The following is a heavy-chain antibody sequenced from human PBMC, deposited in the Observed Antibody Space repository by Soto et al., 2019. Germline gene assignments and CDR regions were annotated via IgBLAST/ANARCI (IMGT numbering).Heavy chain of an antibody. CDR1: GGTFSSYA. CDR3: ARAPGGLRVWFDP. Sequence: GASVKVSCKASGGTFSSYAISWVRQAPGQGLEWMGGIIPIFGTANYAQKFQGRVTITADESTSTAYMELSSLRSEDTAVYYCARAPGGLRVWFDPWGQGTLVTVSS. J-gene: IGHJ5*02. D-gene: IGHD5-12*01. V-gene: IGHV1-69*13. CDR2: IIPIFGTA.